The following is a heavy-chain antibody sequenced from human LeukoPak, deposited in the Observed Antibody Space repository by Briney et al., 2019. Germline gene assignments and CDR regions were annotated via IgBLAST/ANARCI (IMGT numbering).Heavy chain of an antibody. D-gene: IGHD5-24*01. CDR3: ARPSRDGYRYTFDY. Sequence: PSETLCLTCTVSGGPIGSYYWRWVRQPPGKGLEWVGDIYNSGSTNYSPYLKSRVTISVDTPKNQFSLKLSSVTAADTAVYYCARPSRDGYRYTFDYWGQGILVTVSS. J-gene: IGHJ4*02. CDR1: GGPIGSYY. V-gene: IGHV4-59*01. CDR2: IYNSGST.